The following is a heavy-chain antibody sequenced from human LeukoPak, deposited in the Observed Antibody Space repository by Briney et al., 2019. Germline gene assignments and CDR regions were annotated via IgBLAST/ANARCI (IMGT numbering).Heavy chain of an antibody. J-gene: IGHJ6*02. Sequence: SGPALAKPTQTLTLTCTFSGFSLSTTGLCVSWIRQPPGKALAWLAPLDWDDDKYYSTSLKTRLTISKDTYKNQVVLTMTNMDPVDTATYYCARIREDYCSGGSCYSDYYGMDVWGQGTTVTVSS. CDR1: GFSLSTTGLC. CDR3: ARIREDYCSGGSCYSDYYGMDV. V-gene: IGHV2-70*01. D-gene: IGHD2-15*01. CDR2: LDWDDDK.